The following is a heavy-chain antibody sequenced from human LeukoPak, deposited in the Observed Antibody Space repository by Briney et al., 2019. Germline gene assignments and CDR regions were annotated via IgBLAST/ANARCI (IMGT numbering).Heavy chain of an antibody. CDR3: ARDRWLDYYYYYYMDV. Sequence: APGKVSCKASGYTFTSYYMHWVRQAPGQGLEWMGIINPSGGSTSYAQKFQGRVTMTRDTSTSTVYMELSSLRSEDTAVYYCARDRWLDYYYYYYMDVWGKGTTVTVSS. J-gene: IGHJ6*03. D-gene: IGHD4-23*01. CDR2: INPSGGST. CDR1: GYTFTSYY. V-gene: IGHV1-46*01.